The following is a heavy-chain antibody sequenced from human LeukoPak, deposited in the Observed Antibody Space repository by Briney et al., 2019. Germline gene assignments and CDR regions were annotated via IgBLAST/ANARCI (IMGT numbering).Heavy chain of an antibody. V-gene: IGHV1-2*02. Sequence: ASVKVSCKASGYTFTGYYMHWVRQAPGQELEWMGWINPNSGGTNYAQKFQGRVTMTRDTSISTAYMELSRLRSDDTAVYYCARAEITMVRGDYYYMDVWGKGTTVTVSS. D-gene: IGHD3-10*01. CDR2: INPNSGGT. CDR1: GYTFTGYY. J-gene: IGHJ6*03. CDR3: ARAEITMVRGDYYYMDV.